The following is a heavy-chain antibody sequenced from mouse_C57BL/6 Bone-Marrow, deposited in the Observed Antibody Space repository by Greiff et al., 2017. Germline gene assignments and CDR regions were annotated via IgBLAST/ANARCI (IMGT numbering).Heavy chain of an antibody. D-gene: IGHD1-1*01. V-gene: IGHV1-59*01. CDR1: GYTFTSYW. CDR2: IDPSASYT. Sequence: VQLQQPGAELVRPGTSVKLSCKASGYTFTSYWMHWVKQRPGQGLEWIGVIDPSASYTNYNQKFKGKATLTVDTSSSTAYMQLSSLTSEDSAVYYCAREGVVALDYWGQGTTLTVSS. CDR3: AREGVVALDY. J-gene: IGHJ2*01.